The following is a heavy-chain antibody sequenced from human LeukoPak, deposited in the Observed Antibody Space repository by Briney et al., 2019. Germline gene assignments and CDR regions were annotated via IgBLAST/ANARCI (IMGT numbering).Heavy chain of an antibody. V-gene: IGHV3-23*01. J-gene: IGHJ4*02. Sequence: GGSLRLSCAATGFSFSSYAMNWVRQAPGKGLEWVSFISGGGGTTYYADSVKGRFTISRDNSKNTLYLQMNSLRAEDTAVYYCAKPVWELLRVPFDYWGQGTLVTVSS. D-gene: IGHD1-26*01. CDR2: ISGGGGTT. CDR1: GFSFSSYA. CDR3: AKPVWELLRVPFDY.